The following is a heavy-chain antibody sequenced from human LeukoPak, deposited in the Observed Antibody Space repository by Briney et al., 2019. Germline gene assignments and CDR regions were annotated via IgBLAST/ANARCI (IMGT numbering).Heavy chain of an antibody. D-gene: IGHD2-2*01. V-gene: IGHV5-51*01. CDR3: ARRLRPAAFDY. Sequence: GESLRISCKGSGYSFTSYWIGSVRQMPGKGLEWMGIIHPGNSDTKYSPSFQGHVTISADKSITTAYLQWSSLKASDTAMYYCARRLRPAAFDYWGQGTLVTVSS. CDR1: GYSFTSYW. J-gene: IGHJ4*02. CDR2: IHPGNSDT.